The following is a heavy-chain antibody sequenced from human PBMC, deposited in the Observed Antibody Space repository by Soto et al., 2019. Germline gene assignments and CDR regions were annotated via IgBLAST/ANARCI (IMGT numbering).Heavy chain of an antibody. J-gene: IGHJ4*02. CDR2: IYYSGST. Sequence: SETLSLTCTVSGGSISSSNYYWGWIRQPPGKGLEWIGSIYYSGSTYYNPSLKSRVTISVDTSKNQFSLKLSSVTAADTAVYYCARLPRLFLWFGGGDYWGQGTLVTVSS. CDR3: ARLPRLFLWFGGGDY. CDR1: GGSISSSNYY. D-gene: IGHD3-10*01. V-gene: IGHV4-39*01.